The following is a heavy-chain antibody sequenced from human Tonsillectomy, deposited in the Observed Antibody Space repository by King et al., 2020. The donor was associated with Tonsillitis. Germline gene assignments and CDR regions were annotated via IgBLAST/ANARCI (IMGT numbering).Heavy chain of an antibody. CDR1: GFTVSSNY. J-gene: IGHJ6*02. CDR3: ARVPSGYDDYYYYYGMDV. CDR2: IYSGGST. Sequence: QLVQSGGGLIQPGGSLRLSCAASGFTVSSNYMSWVRQAPGKGLEWVSVIYSGGSTYYADSVKGRFTISRDNSKNTLYLQMNSLRAEDTAVYYCARVPSGYDDYYYYYGMDVWGQGTTVTVSS. V-gene: IGHV3-53*01. D-gene: IGHD5-12*01.